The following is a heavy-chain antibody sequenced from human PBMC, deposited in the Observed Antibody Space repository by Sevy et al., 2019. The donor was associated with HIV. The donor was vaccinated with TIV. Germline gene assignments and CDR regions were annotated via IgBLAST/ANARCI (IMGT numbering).Heavy chain of an antibody. Sequence: GGSLRLSCAASGFTFSSYGMNWVRQAPGKGLQWISYMSDTGNTIYYEDSVKGRFTISRDNAKNSLFLQMNSLRVEDSTFYHCMRDEGFVGGIYRSEIWGQGTLVTVSS. V-gene: IGHV3-48*01. CDR2: MSDTGNTI. CDR1: GFTFSSYG. D-gene: IGHD3-16*02. CDR3: MRDEGFVGGIYRSEI. J-gene: IGHJ4*02.